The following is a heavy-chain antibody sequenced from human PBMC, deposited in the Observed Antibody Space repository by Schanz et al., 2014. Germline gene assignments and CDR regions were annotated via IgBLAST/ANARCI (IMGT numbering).Heavy chain of an antibody. CDR3: ARLGVGDKAYYYYGTDV. J-gene: IGHJ6*02. CDR1: GVSIGGYY. V-gene: IGHV4-59*08. D-gene: IGHD1-26*01. Sequence: QLQESGPGLVKPSETLSLTCTVSGVSIGGYYWSWIRQPPGKGLEWIGYIFFSGSTTYNPSFNSGVTISVDRSKTQFALTLSFVTAADTAVYYCARLGVGDKAYYYYGTDVWGQGTTVLVSS. CDR2: IFFSGST.